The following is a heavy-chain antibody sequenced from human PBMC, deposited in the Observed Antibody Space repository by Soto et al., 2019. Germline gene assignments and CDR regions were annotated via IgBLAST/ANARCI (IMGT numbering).Heavy chain of an antibody. CDR2: IYHSGST. J-gene: IGHJ5*02. Sequence: PSETLSLTCTVSGGSISSSSYYWGWIRQPPGEGLEWIGSIYHSGSTFYNPSLKSRVTISVDTSKNQFSLKLTSVTAADTAVYYCARDQLAYGDYVKWFDPWGQGTRVTVSS. D-gene: IGHD4-17*01. CDR1: GGSISSSSYY. V-gene: IGHV4-39*07. CDR3: ARDQLAYGDYVKWFDP.